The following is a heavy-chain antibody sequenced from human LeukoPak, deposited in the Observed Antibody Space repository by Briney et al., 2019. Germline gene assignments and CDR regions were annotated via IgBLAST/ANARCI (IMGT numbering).Heavy chain of an antibody. Sequence: ASVKVSCKASGYTFTSYDINWVRQAPGQGLERMGWISAYNGNTNYAQKLQGRVTMTTDTSTSTAYMELRSLRSDDTAVYYCARDLFNLPRIAGNVWGQGTTVTVSS. CDR3: ARDLFNLPRIAGNV. J-gene: IGHJ6*02. CDR1: GYTFTSYD. V-gene: IGHV1-18*01. CDR2: ISAYNGNT. D-gene: IGHD6-13*01.